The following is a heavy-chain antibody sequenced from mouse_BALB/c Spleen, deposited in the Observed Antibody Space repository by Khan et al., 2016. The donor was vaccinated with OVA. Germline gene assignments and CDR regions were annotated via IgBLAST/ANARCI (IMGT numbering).Heavy chain of an antibody. V-gene: IGHV5-15*02. CDR1: GFTFSDYG. Sequence: VQLKESGGGFVQPGGSRKLSCAASGFTFSDYGMAWVRQAPGTGPEWVAFISNLAYSIYYADTVTGRFTISRENAKNTLYLEMSSLRSEDTAMYYCARSWAMDYWGQGTSVTVSS. J-gene: IGHJ4*01. CDR2: ISNLAYSI. CDR3: ARSWAMDY.